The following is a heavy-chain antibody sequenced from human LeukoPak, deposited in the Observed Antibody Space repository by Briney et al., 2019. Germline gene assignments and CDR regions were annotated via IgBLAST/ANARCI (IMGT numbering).Heavy chain of an antibody. Sequence: GGSLRLSCAASGFTFSSYAMSWVRQAPGKGLEGVSAISGSGGSTYYADSVKGRFTISRDNSKNTLYLQMNSLRAEDTAVYYCAKVPKNLMATMYFDYWGQGTLVTVSS. D-gene: IGHD5-24*01. V-gene: IGHV3-23*01. J-gene: IGHJ4*02. CDR2: ISGSGGST. CDR1: GFTFSSYA. CDR3: AKVPKNLMATMYFDY.